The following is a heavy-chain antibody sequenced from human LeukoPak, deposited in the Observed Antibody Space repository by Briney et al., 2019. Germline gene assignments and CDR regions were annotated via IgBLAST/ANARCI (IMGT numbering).Heavy chain of an antibody. CDR3: AREQLGFDH. Sequence: SETLSLTCTVSGGSISTNYWSWIRQPPGKGLEWIGNIFYSGRNNYNPSLKSRVTMSVDTSKNQFSLKLSSVTAADTAVYYCAREQLGFDHWGQGNLVTVSS. V-gene: IGHV4-59*12. D-gene: IGHD5-18*01. CDR2: IFYSGRN. J-gene: IGHJ4*02. CDR1: GGSISTNY.